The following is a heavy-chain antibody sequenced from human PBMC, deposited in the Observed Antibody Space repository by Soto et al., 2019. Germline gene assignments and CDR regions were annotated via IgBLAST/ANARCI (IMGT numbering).Heavy chain of an antibody. Sequence: AGGSLRLSCAASGFTFSSYSMNWVRQAPGKGLEWVSSISSSSSYIYYADSVKGRFTISRDNAKNSLYLQMNSLRAEDTAVYYCARAIPRYYYGSGSSDYWGQGTLVTVSS. J-gene: IGHJ4*02. CDR1: GFTFSSYS. D-gene: IGHD3-10*01. CDR2: ISSSSSYI. CDR3: ARAIPRYYYGSGSSDY. V-gene: IGHV3-21*01.